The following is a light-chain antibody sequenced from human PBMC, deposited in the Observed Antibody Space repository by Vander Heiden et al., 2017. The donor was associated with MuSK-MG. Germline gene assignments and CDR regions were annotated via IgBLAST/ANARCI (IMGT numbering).Light chain of an antibody. CDR1: QSVSSSY. CDR2: GAS. Sequence: EIVLTQSPGTLSLSPGERATLPCRASQSVSSSYLAWYQQKPGQAPRLLIYGASSRATGIPDRFSGSGSGTDFTLTISRLEPEDFAVYYCQQYGNSSITFGQGTRLEIK. V-gene: IGKV3-20*01. CDR3: QQYGNSSIT. J-gene: IGKJ5*01.